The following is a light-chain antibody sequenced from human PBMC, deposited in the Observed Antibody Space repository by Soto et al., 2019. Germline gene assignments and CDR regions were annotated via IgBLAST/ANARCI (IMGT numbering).Light chain of an antibody. J-gene: IGKJ4*01. CDR1: QSVRSNF. Sequence: LPHYPVSLSSSPGDKATLSCRASQSVRSNFLAWYQQKPGQAPRLLIYDASNRATGIPARFSGSGSGTDFNLTISSLEPEDFAVYYCQQRAKWVTFGRGTKVDIK. CDR3: QQRAKWVT. V-gene: IGKV3D-20*02. CDR2: DAS.